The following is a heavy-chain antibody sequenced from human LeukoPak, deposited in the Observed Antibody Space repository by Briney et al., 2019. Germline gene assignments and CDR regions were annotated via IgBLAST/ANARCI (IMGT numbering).Heavy chain of an antibody. J-gene: IGHJ5*02. CDR2: IYYSGST. V-gene: IGHV4-39*01. CDR1: GDSISSSSYY. Sequence: SETLSLACTVSGDSISSSSYYWGWIRQPPGKGLEWIGSIYYSGSTYYNPSLKSRVTISVDTSKNQFSLKLSSVTAADTAVYYCARHLIGCYDSSFNWFDPWGQGTLVTVSS. CDR3: ARHLIGCYDSSFNWFDP. D-gene: IGHD3-22*01.